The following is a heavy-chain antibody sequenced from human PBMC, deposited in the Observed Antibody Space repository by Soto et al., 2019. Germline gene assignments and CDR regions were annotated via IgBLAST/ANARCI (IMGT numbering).Heavy chain of an antibody. CDR1: GGSFSGYY. J-gene: IGHJ4*02. D-gene: IGHD5-12*01. Sequence: QVQLQQWGVGLLKPSETLSLTCAVYGGSFSGYYWSWIRQPPGKGLEWIGEINHSGSTNYNPSLKSRVTISVDTSKNQFSLKLSSVTAADTAVYYCARGGRDGYTVWGQGTLVTVSS. CDR2: INHSGST. CDR3: ARGGRDGYTV. V-gene: IGHV4-34*01.